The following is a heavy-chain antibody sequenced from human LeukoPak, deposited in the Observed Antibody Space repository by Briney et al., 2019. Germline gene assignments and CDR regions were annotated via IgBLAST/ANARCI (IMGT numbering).Heavy chain of an antibody. CDR2: IDWDDDK. CDR1: GFSLTTRGMS. J-gene: IGHJ4*02. Sequence: SGPALVKPTQTLTLTCSFSGFSLTTRGMSVSWIRQAPGKALEWLARIDWDDDKYYNTSLKTRLTISKDTSKNQVVLTMTNMDAVDTATYYCARISTMATGFDYWGQGTLVTVSS. V-gene: IGHV2-70*11. D-gene: IGHD5-24*01. CDR3: ARISTMATGFDY.